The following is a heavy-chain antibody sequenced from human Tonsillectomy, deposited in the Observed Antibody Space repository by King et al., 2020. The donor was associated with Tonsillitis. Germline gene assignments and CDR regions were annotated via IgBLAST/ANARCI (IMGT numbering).Heavy chain of an antibody. D-gene: IGHD3-9*01. CDR2: IDPSDSHT. J-gene: IGHJ4*02. V-gene: IGHV5-10-1*03. Sequence: VQLVESGAEVKKSGESLRISCKGSPHSFTTYWISWVRQMPGKGLEWMGRIDPSDSHTKYSPSFQGHVTISADKSISTAYLQWNSLKASDTAMYYCAGSFYDILTGSPWDYWGQGTLVTV. CDR1: PHSFTTYW. CDR3: AGSFYDILTGSPWDY.